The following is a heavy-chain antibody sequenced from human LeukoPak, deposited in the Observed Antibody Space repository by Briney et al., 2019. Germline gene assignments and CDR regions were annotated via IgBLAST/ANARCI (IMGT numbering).Heavy chain of an antibody. D-gene: IGHD2-2*01. CDR1: GFTFSSYG. V-gene: IGHV3-33*01. J-gene: IGHJ6*02. CDR3: ARSEIYCSSTSCYDLYGMDV. CDR2: IWYDGSNK. Sequence: LPGGSLRLSSAASGFTFSSYGMHWVRQAPGKGLEWVAVIWYDGSNKYYADSVKGRFTISRDNSKNTLYLQMNSLRAEDTAVYYCARSEIYCSSTSCYDLYGMDVWGQGTTVTVSS.